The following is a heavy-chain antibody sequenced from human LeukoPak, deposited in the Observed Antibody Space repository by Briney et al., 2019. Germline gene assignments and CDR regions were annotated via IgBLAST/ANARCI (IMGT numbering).Heavy chain of an antibody. D-gene: IGHD3-22*01. CDR3: ARAYFYDSIGGEGMDV. V-gene: IGHV3-21*01. CDR2: ISSSSSYM. Sequence: GGSLRLSCAASGFTFSSYAMTWVRQAPEKGLEWVSSISSSSSYMYYADSVKGRFTISRDNAKNSLYLQVTSLRAEDTAVYYCARAYFYDSIGGEGMDVWGQGPTVTVSS. J-gene: IGHJ6*02. CDR1: GFTFSSYA.